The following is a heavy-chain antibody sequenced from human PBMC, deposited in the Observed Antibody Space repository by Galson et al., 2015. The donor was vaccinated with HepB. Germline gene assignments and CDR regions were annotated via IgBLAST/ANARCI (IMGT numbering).Heavy chain of an antibody. CDR2: ISYDGSNK. V-gene: IGHV3-30*18. Sequence: SLRLSCAASGLTFSNFGMHWVRQAPGKGLEWLAIISYDGSNKQYADSVKGRFTTSRDNSKNTLSLQMNSLRSEDTAVYYCAKSQDGYTLGDYWGQGTLITVSS. D-gene: IGHD5-24*01. CDR1: GLTFSNFG. CDR3: AKSQDGYTLGDY. J-gene: IGHJ4*02.